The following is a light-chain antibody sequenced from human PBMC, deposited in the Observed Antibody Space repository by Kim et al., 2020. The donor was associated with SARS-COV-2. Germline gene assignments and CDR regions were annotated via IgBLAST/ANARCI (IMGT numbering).Light chain of an antibody. V-gene: IGLV2-14*01. CDR1: SSDIYGYKY. Sequence: QSITNSCTGTSSDIYGYKYVSWYQPHPGKAPNLVIYEVDTRPSGVSIRFSGSKSGNTASLTISELQAEDEADYYCSSYIRGSTNYVFGTGTKVTVL. J-gene: IGLJ1*01. CDR3: SSYIRGSTNYV. CDR2: EVD.